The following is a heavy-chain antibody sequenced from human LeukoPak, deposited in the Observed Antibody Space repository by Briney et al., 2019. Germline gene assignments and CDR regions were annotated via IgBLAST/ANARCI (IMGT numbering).Heavy chain of an antibody. Sequence: GGSLRLSCAASGFTFGSYAMSWVRQAPEKGLEWVSTISGSGGATYYTDSVKSRFTISRDNSNNTLYLQMNSLRAEDTAVYYCAKHYGGNSGDSALDIWGQGTMVTVSS. D-gene: IGHD4-23*01. J-gene: IGHJ3*02. V-gene: IGHV3-23*01. CDR1: GFTFGSYA. CDR3: AKHYGGNSGDSALDI. CDR2: ISGSGGAT.